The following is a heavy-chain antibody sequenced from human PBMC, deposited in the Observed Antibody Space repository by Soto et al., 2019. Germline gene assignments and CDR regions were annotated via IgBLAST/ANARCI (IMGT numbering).Heavy chain of an antibody. CDR1: GYTFTGYY. V-gene: IGHV1-2*04. D-gene: IGHD2-2*01. CDR2: INPSSGGT. CDR3: ARGGEDCSSTSCPGFYYYYGMDV. Sequence: ASVKVSCKASGYTFTGYYTHWVRQAPGQGLEWMGWINPSSGGTNYAQKFQGWVTMTRDTSISTAYMELSRLRSDDTAVYYCARGGEDCSSTSCPGFYYYYGMDVWGQGTTVTVSS. J-gene: IGHJ6*02.